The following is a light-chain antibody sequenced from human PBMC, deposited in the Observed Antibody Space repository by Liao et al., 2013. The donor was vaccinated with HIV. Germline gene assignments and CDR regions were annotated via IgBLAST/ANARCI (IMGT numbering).Light chain of an antibody. J-gene: IGLJ3*02. CDR2: YDS. V-gene: IGLV3-21*01. Sequence: SYVLTQPPSVSVAPGKTARITCGGNIIGTKSVHWYLQKPGQAPVLVIYYDSARPSGIPERFSGSNSGNTATLTISGTQAMDEADYYCQAWHNGGVFGGGTKLTVL. CDR3: QAWHNGGV. CDR1: IIGTKS.